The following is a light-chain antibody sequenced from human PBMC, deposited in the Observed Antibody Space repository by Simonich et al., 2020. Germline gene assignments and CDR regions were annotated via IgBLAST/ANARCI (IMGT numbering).Light chain of an antibody. Sequence: QSALTQPASVSGSPGQSFTISCTGTSSDVGGYNSVSWYQQHPGKAPKLMIYDVSKRPSGVSNRFSGSKSGNTASLTISGLQAEDEADYYCSSYTSSSSVVFGGGTKLTVL. CDR1: SSDVGGYNS. CDR2: DVS. J-gene: IGLJ2*01. V-gene: IGLV2-14*01. CDR3: SSYTSSSSVV.